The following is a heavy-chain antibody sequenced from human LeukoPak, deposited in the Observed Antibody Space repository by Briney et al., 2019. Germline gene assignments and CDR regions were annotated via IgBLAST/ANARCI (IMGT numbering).Heavy chain of an antibody. CDR2: IYHSGST. V-gene: IGHV4-30-2*01. J-gene: IGHJ5*02. CDR1: GGSINNDGYY. CDR3: AITSSGWSSRWFDP. D-gene: IGHD6-19*01. Sequence: SQTLSLTCIVSGGSINNDGYYWGWIRQPPGKGLEWIGYIYHSGSTYYNPSLKSRVTISVDRSKNQFSLKLSSVTAADTAVYYCAITSSGWSSRWFDPWGQGTLVTVSS.